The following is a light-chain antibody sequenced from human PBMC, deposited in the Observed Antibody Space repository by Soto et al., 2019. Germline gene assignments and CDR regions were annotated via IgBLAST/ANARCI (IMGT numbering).Light chain of an antibody. CDR3: GSYTSSNTRV. CDR1: SSDVGAYNY. J-gene: IGLJ3*02. V-gene: IGLV2-14*03. CDR2: DVS. Sequence: QSALTQPASVSGSPGQSITISCTGSSSDVGAYNYVSWYQQHPGKAPKLIIYDVSNRPSGVSNRFSGSKSGNTASLSISGLQPDDEADYYCGSYTSSNTRVFGGGTKVTVL.